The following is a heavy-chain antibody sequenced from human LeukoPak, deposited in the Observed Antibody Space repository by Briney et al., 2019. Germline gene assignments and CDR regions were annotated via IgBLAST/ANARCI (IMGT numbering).Heavy chain of an antibody. J-gene: IGHJ5*02. CDR3: ARHPSGRMWLQQGGWFDP. Sequence: PGGSLRLSCAASGFTFTTYTMYWVRQAPGKGLEWVAIISYDGSNKYYADSVKGRFTFPRDNSKNTLYLQMNSLRAEDTAVYYCARHPSGRMWLQQGGWFDPWGQGTLVTVSS. CDR1: GFTFTTYT. D-gene: IGHD5-24*01. CDR2: ISYDGSNK. V-gene: IGHV3-30*04.